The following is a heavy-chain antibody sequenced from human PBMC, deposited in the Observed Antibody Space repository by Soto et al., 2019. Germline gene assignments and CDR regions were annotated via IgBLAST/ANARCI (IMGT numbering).Heavy chain of an antibody. J-gene: IGHJ6*02. Sequence: SETLSLTCTVSGGSISSGDYYWSWIRQPPGKGLEWIGYIYYSGSTYYNPSLKSRVTISVDTSKNQFSLKLSSVTAADTAVYYCARVPTYYYDSSGSILYYYGMDVWGQGATVTVSS. CDR1: GGSISSGDYY. V-gene: IGHV4-30-4*01. D-gene: IGHD3-22*01. CDR3: ARVPTYYYDSSGSILYYYGMDV. CDR2: IYYSGST.